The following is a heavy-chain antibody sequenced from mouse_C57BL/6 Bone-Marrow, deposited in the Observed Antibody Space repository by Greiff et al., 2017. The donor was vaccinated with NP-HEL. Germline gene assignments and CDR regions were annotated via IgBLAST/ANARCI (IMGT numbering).Heavy chain of an antibody. J-gene: IGHJ4*01. Sequence: QVQLKESGPELVKPGASVKLSCKASGYTFTSYDINWVKPRPGQGLAWIGWIYPRDGSTKYNEKFKGKATLTVDTSSSTAYMELHSLTSEDSAVYFCARKGVITTVVATPSMDYWGQGTSFTVSS. V-gene: IGHV1-85*01. CDR3: ARKGVITTVVATPSMDY. CDR1: GYTFTSYD. D-gene: IGHD1-1*01. CDR2: IYPRDGST.